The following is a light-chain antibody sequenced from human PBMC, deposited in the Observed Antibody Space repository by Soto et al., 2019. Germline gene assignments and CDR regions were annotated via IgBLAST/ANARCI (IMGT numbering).Light chain of an antibody. CDR2: DVS. J-gene: IGKJ4*01. CDR3: QQYYRLT. Sequence: DIQMTQSPSALSASVGDTVTITCRASQSIAASLAWYQHKPGEAPKLLIYDVSSLETGVPSRFSGSGSGTDFTLTISCLQSEDFATYYCQQYYRLTFGGGTKVDIK. CDR1: QSIAAS. V-gene: IGKV1-5*01.